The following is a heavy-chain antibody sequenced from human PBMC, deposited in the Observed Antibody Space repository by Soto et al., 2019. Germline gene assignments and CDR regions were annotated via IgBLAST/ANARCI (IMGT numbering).Heavy chain of an antibody. CDR3: AAHSGYSSSWYENWFDP. V-gene: IGHV1-18*01. CDR1: GYTFTSYG. J-gene: IGHJ5*02. Sequence: QVQLVQSGAEVKKPGASVKVSCKASGYTFTSYGISWVRQAPGQGLEWMGWISAYNGNTNYAQKPQGRVTMTTDTSTSTAYMELRSLRSDDTAVYYCAAHSGYSSSWYENWFDPWGQGTLVTVSS. CDR2: ISAYNGNT. D-gene: IGHD6-13*01.